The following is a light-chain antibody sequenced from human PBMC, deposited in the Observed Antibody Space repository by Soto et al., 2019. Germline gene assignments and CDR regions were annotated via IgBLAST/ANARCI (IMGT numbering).Light chain of an antibody. J-gene: IGLJ1*01. CDR2: EVT. CDR1: SSDVGAHNF. CDR3: SSYTSLSTVV. V-gene: IGLV2-14*01. Sequence: QSVLTQPASVSGSPGQSITISCTGTSSDVGAHNFVSWYQLHPGEAPKLIIYEVTNRPSGVSERFSGSKSGNTASLTISGLQSEDETDYYCSSYTSLSTVVFGTGTKVTVL.